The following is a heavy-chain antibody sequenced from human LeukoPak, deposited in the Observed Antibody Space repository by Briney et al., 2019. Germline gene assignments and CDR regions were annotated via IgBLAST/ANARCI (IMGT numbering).Heavy chain of an antibody. D-gene: IGHD4/OR15-4a*01. CDR3: AREDSGEPFDD. CDR1: GFTFINYW. J-gene: IGHJ5*02. V-gene: IGHV3-7*01. Sequence: PGGSLKLSCVASGFTFINYWMSWVRQAPVKALEWVANIKQDRIEKYYVDSVEGGFTISRDNAKNSLFLQMNSLRAEDTAVYYCAREDSGEPFDDWGQGTLVTVSS. CDR2: IKQDRIEK.